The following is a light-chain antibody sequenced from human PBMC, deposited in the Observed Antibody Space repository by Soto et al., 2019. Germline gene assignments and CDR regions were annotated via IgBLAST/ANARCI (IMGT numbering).Light chain of an antibody. Sequence: QSVLTQPASVSGSPGQSITISCTRTSSDVGAFNYVSWYLQYPGKAPKLMIYEVGNRPSGVSNRFSGSKSGNTASLTISGLQAEDEADYYCCSYASGSIYVFGTGTKVTVL. CDR1: SSDVGAFNY. V-gene: IGLV2-14*01. J-gene: IGLJ1*01. CDR2: EVG. CDR3: CSYASGSIYV.